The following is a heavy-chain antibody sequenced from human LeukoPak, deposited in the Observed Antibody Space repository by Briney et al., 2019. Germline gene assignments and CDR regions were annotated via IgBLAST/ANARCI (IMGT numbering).Heavy chain of an antibody. Sequence: ASVKVSCKASGYTFTSYAMNWVRQAPGQGLEWMGWINTNTGNPTYAQGFTGRFVFSLGTSVSTAYLQISSLKAEDTAVYYCARDSGEYSSSWYQQMNPHSRYYGMDVWGQGTTVTVSS. CDR3: ARDSGEYSSSWYQQMNPHSRYYGMDV. CDR1: GYTFTSYA. D-gene: IGHD6-13*01. V-gene: IGHV7-4-1*02. J-gene: IGHJ6*02. CDR2: INTNTGNP.